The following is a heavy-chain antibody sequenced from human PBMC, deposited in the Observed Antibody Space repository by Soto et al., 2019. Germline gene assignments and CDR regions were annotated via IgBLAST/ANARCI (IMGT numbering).Heavy chain of an antibody. CDR3: ARHTTENYSYGLFYGMDV. CDR1: GYSFTSYW. Sequence: PGESLSISCKVSGYSFTSYWIVWVLQMPGKGLEWMGIIYPGDSDTRYSPSFQGQVTISADKSISTAYLQWSSLRASDTAMYYCARHTTENYSYGLFYGMDVWGQGTTVTVSS. J-gene: IGHJ6*01. D-gene: IGHD5-18*01. CDR2: IYPGDSDT. V-gene: IGHV5-51*01.